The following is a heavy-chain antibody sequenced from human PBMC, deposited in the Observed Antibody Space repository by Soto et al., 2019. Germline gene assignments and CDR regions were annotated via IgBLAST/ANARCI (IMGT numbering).Heavy chain of an antibody. CDR2: INHSGST. J-gene: IGHJ4*02. V-gene: IGHV4-34*01. Sequence: SETLSLTCAGYGGSFSGYYWSWIRQPPGKGLEWIGEINHSGSTNYNPSLKSRVTISVDTSKNQFSLKLSSVTAADTAVYYCARGLPYSSSWTHWGQGTLVTVSS. D-gene: IGHD6-13*01. CDR3: ARGLPYSSSWTH. CDR1: GGSFSGYY.